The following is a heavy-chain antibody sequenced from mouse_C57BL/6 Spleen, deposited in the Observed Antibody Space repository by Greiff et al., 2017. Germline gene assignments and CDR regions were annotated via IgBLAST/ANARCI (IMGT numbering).Heavy chain of an antibody. CDR3: AKEGTTVVAPMDY. D-gene: IGHD1-1*01. V-gene: IGHV2-5*01. CDR2: IWRGGST. CDR1: GFSLTSYG. J-gene: IGHJ4*01. Sequence: QVHVKQSGPGLVQPSQSLSITCTVSGFSLTSYGVHWVRQSPGEGLEWLGVIWRGGSTDYNAAFMSRLSITKDNSKRQVFFKMNSLQADDTAIYYCAKEGTTVVAPMDYWGQGTSVTVSS.